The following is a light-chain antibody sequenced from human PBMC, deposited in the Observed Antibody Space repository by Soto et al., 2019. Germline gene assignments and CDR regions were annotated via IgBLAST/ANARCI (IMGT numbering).Light chain of an antibody. CDR3: QQYYNWPRT. J-gene: IGKJ1*01. CDR2: GAS. Sequence: EIVITQSPATLSVSPGERATLSCRASQSVSSNLAWYQQKPGQAPRLLIYGASTRATGIPDRFSGSGSGTEFTLSISSLQSEDFAVYYCQQYYNWPRTFGQGTKVDIK. CDR1: QSVSSN. V-gene: IGKV3-15*01.